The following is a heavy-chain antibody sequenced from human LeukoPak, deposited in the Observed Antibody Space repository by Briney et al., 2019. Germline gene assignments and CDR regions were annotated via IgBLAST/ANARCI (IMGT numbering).Heavy chain of an antibody. V-gene: IGHV3-33*01. J-gene: IGHJ6*02. CDR3: ARESEEVGIAAASYNYYYYGMDV. CDR1: GFTFSSYG. CDR2: IWYDGSNK. Sequence: GRSLRLSCAASGFTFSSYGMHWVRQAPGKGLEWVAVIWYDGSNKYYADSVKGRFTISRDNSKNTLYLQMNSLRAEDTAVYYCARESEEVGIAAASYNYYYYGMDVWGQGTTVTVSS. D-gene: IGHD6-13*01.